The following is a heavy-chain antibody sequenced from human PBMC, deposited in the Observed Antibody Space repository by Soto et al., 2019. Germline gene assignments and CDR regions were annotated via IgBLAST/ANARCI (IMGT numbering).Heavy chain of an antibody. Sequence: ASVKVSCKASGYKFSTYCIHLLRQAPVQGLEWMGMIHPSGDTGYAQKFRGRVTMTIDTSTTTAYMELRNLTSEDTAVYFSVRGYCTTSPCSGDFQFWGQGTLVTVSS. V-gene: IGHV1-46*01. J-gene: IGHJ1*01. CDR1: GYKFSTYC. CDR2: IHPSGDT. CDR3: VRGYCTTSPCSGDFQF. D-gene: IGHD2-15*01.